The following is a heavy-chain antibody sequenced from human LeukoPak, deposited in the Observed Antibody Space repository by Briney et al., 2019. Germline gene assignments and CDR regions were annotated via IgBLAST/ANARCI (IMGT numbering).Heavy chain of an antibody. V-gene: IGHV1-46*01. CDR1: GYTFTSYY. J-gene: IGHJ4*02. CDR2: INPSGGST. D-gene: IGHD6-19*01. CDR3: ATTPPPYSSGWYFPPTIIDY. Sequence: ASVKVSCKASGYTFTSYYMHWVRQAPGQGLEWMGIINPSGGSTSYAQKFQGRVTMTRDTSTSTVYMELSSLRSDDTAVYYCATTPPPYSSGWYFPPTIIDYWGQGTLVTVSS.